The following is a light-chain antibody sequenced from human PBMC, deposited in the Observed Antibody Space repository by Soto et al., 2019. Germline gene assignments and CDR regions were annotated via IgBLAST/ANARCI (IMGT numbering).Light chain of an antibody. CDR3: QQRSNWPPEVS. CDR1: QSVRSS. J-gene: IGKJ3*01. CDR2: DAS. V-gene: IGKV3-11*01. Sequence: EIVLTQSPDTLSLSPGERATLSCRASQSVRSSLAWYQQKPGQAPRLLIYDASNRATGIPARFSGSGSGTDFTLTISRLEPEDFAGYYCQQRSNWPPEVSFGPGTKVDIK.